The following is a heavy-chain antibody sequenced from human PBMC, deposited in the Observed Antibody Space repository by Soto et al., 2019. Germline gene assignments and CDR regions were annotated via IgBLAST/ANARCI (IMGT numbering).Heavy chain of an antibody. Sequence: PGGSLRLSCAASGFTFSTYAMSWVRQSPGKGLEWVSGISGSGYTYYADSVKGRFTISRDNSKNTLYLQMNSLRAEDTTVYYCAKKLPAGGGSPTPGMDVWGQGTTVTVSS. CDR2: ISGSGYT. V-gene: IGHV3-23*01. J-gene: IGHJ6*02. D-gene: IGHD6-13*01. CDR3: AKKLPAGGGSPTPGMDV. CDR1: GFTFSTYA.